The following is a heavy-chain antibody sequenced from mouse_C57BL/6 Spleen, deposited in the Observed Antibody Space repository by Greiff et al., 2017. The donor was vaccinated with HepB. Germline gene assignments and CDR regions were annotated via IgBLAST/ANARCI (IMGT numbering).Heavy chain of an antibody. CDR2: ISYDGSN. V-gene: IGHV3-6*01. D-gene: IGHD2-3*01. J-gene: IGHJ1*03. Sequence: VQLKESGPGLVKPSQSLSLTCSVTGYSITSGYYWNWIRQFPGNKLEWMGYISYDGSNNYNPSLKNRISITRDTSKNQFFLKLNSVTTEDTATYYCARDDGLLRSYWYFDVWGTGTTVTVSS. CDR3: ARDDGLLRSYWYFDV. CDR1: GYSITSGYY.